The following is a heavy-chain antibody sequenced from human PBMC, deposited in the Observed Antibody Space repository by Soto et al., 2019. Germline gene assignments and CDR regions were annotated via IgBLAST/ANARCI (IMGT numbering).Heavy chain of an antibody. Sequence: EVQLVESGGGLVQSGGSLRLSCAASGFTFSSYWMHWVRQAPGKGLVWVSRINSDGSSTSYADSVKGRFTISRDNAKNTLYLQMNSLRVEDTAVYYCAREYSSSRYFAYWGQGTLVTVSS. V-gene: IGHV3-74*01. CDR2: INSDGSST. CDR3: AREYSSSRYFAY. CDR1: GFTFSSYW. D-gene: IGHD6-13*01. J-gene: IGHJ4*02.